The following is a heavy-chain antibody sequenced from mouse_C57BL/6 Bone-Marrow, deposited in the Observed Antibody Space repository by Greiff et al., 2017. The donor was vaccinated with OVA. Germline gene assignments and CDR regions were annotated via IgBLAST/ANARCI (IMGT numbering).Heavy chain of an antibody. CDR1: GFTFSDYG. CDR2: ISSGSSTI. J-gene: IGHJ3*01. V-gene: IGHV5-17*01. D-gene: IGHD2-4*01. Sequence: DVKLVESGGGLVKPGGSLKLSCAASGFTFSDYGMHWVRQAPEKGLEWVAYISSGSSTIYYADTVKGRFTISRDNAKNTLFLQMTSLRAEDTAMYYCANSFYDYDWFAYWGQGTLVTVSA. CDR3: ANSFYDYDWFAY.